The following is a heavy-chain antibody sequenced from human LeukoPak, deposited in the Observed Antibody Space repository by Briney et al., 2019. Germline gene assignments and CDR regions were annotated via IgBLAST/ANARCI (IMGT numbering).Heavy chain of an antibody. D-gene: IGHD3-10*01. J-gene: IGHJ4*02. CDR3: AKQTTGYSGSGVDY. V-gene: IGHV3-23*01. CDR1: GFTFSSYA. Sequence: GGCLRLSCAASGFTFSSYAMSWVRQAPGKGLEWVSGISDSGDRAHYADSVKGRFTISRDNSKNTLYLQMNSLRAEDTAVYFCAKQTTGYSGSGVDYWGQGTLVTVSS. CDR2: ISDSGDRA.